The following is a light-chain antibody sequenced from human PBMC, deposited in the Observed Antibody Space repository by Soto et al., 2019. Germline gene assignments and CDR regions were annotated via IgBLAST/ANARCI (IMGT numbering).Light chain of an antibody. J-gene: IGLJ1*01. CDR1: SSDAGGYNY. CDR3: SSYTSSSTLYYV. CDR2: DVS. V-gene: IGLV2-14*01. Sequence: QSVLTQPASVSGSPGQSITISCTGTSSDAGGYNYVSWYQQHPGKAPKLMIYDVSNRPSGVSNRFSGSKSGNTASLTISGLQAEDEADYYCSSYTSSSTLYYVFGTGTKVTVL.